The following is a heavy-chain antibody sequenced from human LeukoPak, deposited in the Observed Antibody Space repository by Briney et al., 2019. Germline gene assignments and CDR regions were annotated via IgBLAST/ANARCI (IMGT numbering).Heavy chain of an antibody. J-gene: IGHJ4*02. CDR2: ISYDGSNQ. CDR3: AKDLHSSGWYKDKYYFDY. V-gene: IGHV3-30*18. Sequence: GRSLRLSCAASGFTFSNYGMHWVRQAPGKGLEWVALISYDGSNQYYADSVKGRFTISRDNSKNTLYLQMNSLRAEDTAVYYCAKDLHSSGWYKDKYYFDYWGQGTLVTVSS. D-gene: IGHD6-19*01. CDR1: GFTFSNYG.